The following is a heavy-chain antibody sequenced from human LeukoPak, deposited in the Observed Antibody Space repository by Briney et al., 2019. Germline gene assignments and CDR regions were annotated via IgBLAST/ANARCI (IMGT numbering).Heavy chain of an antibody. V-gene: IGHV3-23*01. J-gene: IGHJ4*02. D-gene: IGHD4/OR15-4a*01. CDR3: ARGFRPGASNSPFDY. CDR2: IGNGGGST. Sequence: GGSLRLSRAASGFTFRSYAMSWVRQAPGKGLEWVSGIGNGGGSTYYADSVKGRFTISRDNSKNTLYLQMNSLRAEDTAVYYCARGFRPGASNSPFDYWGQGTLVTVSS. CDR1: GFTFRSYA.